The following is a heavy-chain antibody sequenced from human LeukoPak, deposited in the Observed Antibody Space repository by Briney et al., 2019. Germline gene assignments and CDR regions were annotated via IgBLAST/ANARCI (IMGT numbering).Heavy chain of an antibody. CDR2: SDPEDGER. V-gene: IGHV1-24*01. CDR3: VTGFTTMAVGYFDY. Sequence: ASVKVSCKVSGKTLSDLSIHWLRQPPGKGLEWLGGSDPEDGERIYAQMFQGRVTMTEDTSIDTAYMELSSLRSEDTAVYYCVTGFTTMAVGYFDYWGQGTLVTVPP. CDR1: GKTLSDLS. D-gene: IGHD5-18*01. J-gene: IGHJ4*02.